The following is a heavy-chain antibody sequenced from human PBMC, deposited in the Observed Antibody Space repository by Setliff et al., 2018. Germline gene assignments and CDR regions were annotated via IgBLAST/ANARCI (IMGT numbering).Heavy chain of an antibody. CDR3: ARDLPVVT. CDR1: GFTFSNYA. CDR2: ISGSGNKT. D-gene: IGHD2-15*01. Sequence: GGSLRLSCAASGFTFSNYAMNWVRQAPGQGLEWVASISGSGNKTFHADSVKGRFTISRDNSKNTLYLQMNGLRVDDSAVYHCARDLPVVTWGQGTLVTVSS. V-gene: IGHV3-23*01. J-gene: IGHJ5*02.